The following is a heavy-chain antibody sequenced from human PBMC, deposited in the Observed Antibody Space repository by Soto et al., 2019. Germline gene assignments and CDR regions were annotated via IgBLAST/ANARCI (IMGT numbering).Heavy chain of an antibody. CDR2: ISGYNGNT. CDR1: GYSFHTYA. Sequence: QVQLVQSGAEVKKPGASVNISCKASGYSFHTYAISWVRQAPGQGLEWVGWISGYNGNTNYAQKFQGRVTLTTDKSTKTAFMEIRSLTGDDTAVYYCAREYGMDVWGQGTTVTVSS. V-gene: IGHV1-18*01. J-gene: IGHJ6*02. CDR3: AREYGMDV.